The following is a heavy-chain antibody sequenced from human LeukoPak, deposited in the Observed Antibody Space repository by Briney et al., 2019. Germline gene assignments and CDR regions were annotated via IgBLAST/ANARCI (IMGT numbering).Heavy chain of an antibody. Sequence: GASVKVSCKASGYTLTVYFMHCVRQAPGQGLECMGWINLNSGGTNYAQKFQGRVTMPGDTSISTAYMDLSSVRSDDTAVYYCARGGGTEWLLVPFEYWGQGTLVTVSS. CDR1: GYTLTVYF. CDR3: ARGGGTEWLLVPFEY. D-gene: IGHD3-22*01. CDR2: INLNSGGT. J-gene: IGHJ4*02. V-gene: IGHV1-2*02.